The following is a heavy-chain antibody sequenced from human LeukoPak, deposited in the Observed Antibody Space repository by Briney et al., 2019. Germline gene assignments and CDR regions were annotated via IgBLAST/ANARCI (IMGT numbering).Heavy chain of an antibody. CDR3: ARAPSEIGGYYPEYFRH. Sequence: SGGSLRLSCAASGFTFSSYWMHWVRQAPGKGLVWVSRIKSDGGTNYADSVKGRFTISRDNAKNTLSPQMNSLRAEDTGVYYCARAPSEIGGYYPEYFRHWGQGTLVTVSS. CDR2: IKSDGGT. V-gene: IGHV3-74*01. D-gene: IGHD3-22*01. J-gene: IGHJ1*01. CDR1: GFTFSSYW.